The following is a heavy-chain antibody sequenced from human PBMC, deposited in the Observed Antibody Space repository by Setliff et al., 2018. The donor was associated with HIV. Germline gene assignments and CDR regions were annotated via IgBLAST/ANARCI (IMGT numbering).Heavy chain of an antibody. CDR3: ASEAWTSYRSSSGYYYYYMDV. D-gene: IGHD6-6*01. J-gene: IGHJ6*03. CDR1: SDSVSSASYY. CDR2: IYYSGTT. V-gene: IGHV4-61*01. Sequence: TSETLSLTCTVSSDSVSSASYYWSWIRQPPGKGLEWIGYIYYSGTTKYNPSLKSRVTISVDTSKNQFSLKLSSVTAADTAVYYCASEAWTSYRSSSGYYYYYMDVWGKGTTVTVSS.